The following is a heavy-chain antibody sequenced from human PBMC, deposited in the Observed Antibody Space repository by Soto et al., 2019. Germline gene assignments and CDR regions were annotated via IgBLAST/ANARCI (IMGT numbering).Heavy chain of an antibody. Sequence: GGSLRLSCAASGFTFSSYSMNWVRQAPGKGLEWVSYISSSSSTIYYADSVKGRFTISRDNAKNSLYLQMNSLRDEDTAVYYCARDRYSSGWGPRSGLFDYWGQGTLVTVSS. J-gene: IGHJ4*02. CDR3: ARDRYSSGWGPRSGLFDY. CDR1: GFTFSSYS. D-gene: IGHD6-19*01. CDR2: ISSSSSTI. V-gene: IGHV3-48*02.